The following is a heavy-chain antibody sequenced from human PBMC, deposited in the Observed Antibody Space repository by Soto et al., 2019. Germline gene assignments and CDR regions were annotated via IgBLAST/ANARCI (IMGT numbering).Heavy chain of an antibody. Sequence: QVQLVQSGAAVKKPGSSVKVSCKASGGTFSSFTISWVRQAPGQGLEWMGGIIPIYGTANYAQKFQGRVTITADASTRTAYMELSSLRSEDTAVYYCAKDRRADWESYYYYAMDVLGQGTTVTVSS. D-gene: IGHD1-26*01. CDR2: IIPIYGTA. V-gene: IGHV1-69*01. CDR1: GGTFSSFT. J-gene: IGHJ6*02. CDR3: AKDRRADWESYYYYAMDV.